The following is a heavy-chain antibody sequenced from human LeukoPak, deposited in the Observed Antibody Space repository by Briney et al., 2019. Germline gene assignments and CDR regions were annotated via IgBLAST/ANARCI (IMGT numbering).Heavy chain of an antibody. D-gene: IGHD3-22*01. CDR2: INPNSGGT. J-gene: IGHJ4*02. CDR3: ARARLSAGSGYYS. CDR1: GYTFTGYY. V-gene: IGHV1-2*02. Sequence: ASVKVSCKASGYTFTGYYMHWVRQAPGQGLEWMGWINPNSGGTNYAQKFQGRVTMTRDTSISTAYMELSRLRSDDTAVYYCARARLSAGSGYYSWGQGTLVTVSS.